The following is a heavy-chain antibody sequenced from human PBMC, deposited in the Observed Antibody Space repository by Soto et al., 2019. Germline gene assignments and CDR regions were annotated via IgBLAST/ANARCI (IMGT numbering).Heavy chain of an antibody. CDR2: TSNSGST. CDR3: ARGGGSTKVDY. CDR1: GGSITSSGYY. V-gene: IGHV4-31*03. Sequence: QVQLQESGPGLVKPSQTLSLTCTVSGGSITSSGYYWSWIRQHPGDGLEWIGFTSNSGSTSYNPSLKSRVTISVDTSSNPFSLNLKSVTAADTAVYYCARGGGSTKVDYWGQGTLVTVSP. D-gene: IGHD2-2*01. J-gene: IGHJ4*02.